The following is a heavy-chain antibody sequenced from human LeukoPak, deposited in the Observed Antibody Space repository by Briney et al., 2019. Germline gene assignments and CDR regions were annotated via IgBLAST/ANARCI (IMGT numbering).Heavy chain of an antibody. J-gene: IGHJ4*02. V-gene: IGHV3-7*01. Sequence: PGGSLRLSCEASGFTFSTYWMSWVRQAPEKGLEWVANIKQDGSQTYHADSVKGRFTISRDNSKNTLYLQMNSLRVEDTAIYYCTRGMLRQPPDYWGQGMLVTVSS. CDR2: IKQDGSQT. CDR3: TRGMLRQPPDY. CDR1: GFTFSTYW. D-gene: IGHD3-10*02.